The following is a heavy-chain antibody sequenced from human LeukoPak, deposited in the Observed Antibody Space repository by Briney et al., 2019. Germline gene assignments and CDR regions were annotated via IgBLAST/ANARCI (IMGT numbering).Heavy chain of an antibody. CDR3: ATRAYCGGDCYSYDH. Sequence: GGSLTLSCAASGVTFSSFWMSWVRQAPGKGLEWVANIKQDGSERYYVDSVKGRFTIPRDNAKNSLYLQMISLRAEDTAVYYCATRAYCGGDCYSYDHWGQGTLVTVSS. D-gene: IGHD2-21*02. V-gene: IGHV3-7*01. CDR1: GVTFSSFW. J-gene: IGHJ4*02. CDR2: IKQDGSER.